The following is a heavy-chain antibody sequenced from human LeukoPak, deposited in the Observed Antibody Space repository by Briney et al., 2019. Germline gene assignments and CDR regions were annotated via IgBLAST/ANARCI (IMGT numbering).Heavy chain of an antibody. D-gene: IGHD1-7*01. CDR3: AGMVRTILGLRLHAFDI. CDR1: GGSFSGYY. V-gene: IGHV4-34*01. CDR2: INHSGST. J-gene: IGHJ3*02. Sequence: SETLSLTCAVYGGSFSGYYWSWIRQPPGKGLEWIGEINHSGSTNYNPSLKSRVTISVDTSKNQFSLKLSSVTAADTAVYYCAGMVRTILGLRLHAFDIWGQGTMVTVSS.